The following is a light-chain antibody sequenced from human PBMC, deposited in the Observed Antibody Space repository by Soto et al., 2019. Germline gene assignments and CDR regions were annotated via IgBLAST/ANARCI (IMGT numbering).Light chain of an antibody. V-gene: IGKV3-20*01. CDR3: QQYRGSXXP. J-gene: IGKJ1*01. Sequence: EIVLTQSPGTLSLSPGERATLSCRASQSVSNYLAWYQQKPGQAPRLLIYGASSRATGIPDRFSGSGSGTDFTLTISRLEPEDFAVYYCQQYRGSXXPLGQGTXXDXK. CDR2: GAS. CDR1: QSVSNY.